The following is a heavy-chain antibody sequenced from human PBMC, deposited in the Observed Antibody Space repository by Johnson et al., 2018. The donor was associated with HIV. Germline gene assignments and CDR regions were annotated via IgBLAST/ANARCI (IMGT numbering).Heavy chain of an antibody. V-gene: IGHV3-33*01. CDR3: ARGPGWHAFDI. Sequence: VQLVESGGGVVQPGRSLRLSCAASGFTFSSYGMHWVRQAPGEGLEWAAVIWYDGSNKYYADSVKGRFTISRENAKSSVYLQMNSLRAGDTAVYYCARGPGWHAFDIWGQGTMVTVSS. CDR2: IWYDGSNK. J-gene: IGHJ3*02. CDR1: GFTFSSYG. D-gene: IGHD2-15*01.